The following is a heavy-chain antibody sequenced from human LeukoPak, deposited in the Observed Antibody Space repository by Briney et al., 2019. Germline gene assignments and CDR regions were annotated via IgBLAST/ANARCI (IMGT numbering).Heavy chain of an antibody. CDR2: IYYSGST. D-gene: IGHD2-21*02. Sequence: PSETLSLTCTVPGGSISSGDYYWSWIRQPPGKGLEWIGYIYYSGSTYYNPSLKSRVTISVDTSKNQFSLKLSSVTAADTAVYYCARVQPYDCDDYWGQGTLVTVSS. V-gene: IGHV4-30-4*08. J-gene: IGHJ4*02. CDR1: GGSISSGDYY. CDR3: ARVQPYDCDDY.